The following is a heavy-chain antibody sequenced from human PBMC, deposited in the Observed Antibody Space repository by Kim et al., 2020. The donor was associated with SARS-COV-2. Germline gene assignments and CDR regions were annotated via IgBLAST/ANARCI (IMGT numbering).Heavy chain of an antibody. CDR2: T. J-gene: IGHJ4*02. V-gene: IGHV4-4*02. Sequence: TNCNPALKSRVTISVDKSKNQFSLKMSSVTAADTAVYYCARDGGGRNYDYWGQGTLVTVSS. D-gene: IGHD1-26*01. CDR3: ARDGGGRNYDY.